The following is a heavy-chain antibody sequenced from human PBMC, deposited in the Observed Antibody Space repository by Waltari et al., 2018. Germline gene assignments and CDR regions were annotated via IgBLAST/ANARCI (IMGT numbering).Heavy chain of an antibody. CDR1: GGSISSSRYY. Sequence: QLQLQESGPGLMKPSEPLSLTCTVSGGSISSSRYYWGWIRQPPGKGLEWIGSIYYSGSTYYNPSLKSRVTISVDTSKNQFSLKLSSVTAADTAVYYCAREAETIIDYWGQGTLVTVSS. J-gene: IGHJ4*02. CDR2: IYYSGST. D-gene: IGHD5-12*01. CDR3: AREAETIIDY. V-gene: IGHV4-39*07.